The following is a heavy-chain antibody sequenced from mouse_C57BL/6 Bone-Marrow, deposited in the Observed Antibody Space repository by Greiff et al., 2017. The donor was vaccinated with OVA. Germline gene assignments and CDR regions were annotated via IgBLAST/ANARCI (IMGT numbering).Heavy chain of an antibody. D-gene: IGHD2-3*01. Sequence: QVQLQQSGPGLVAPSQSLSITCTVSGFSLTSYAISWVRQPPGKGLEWLGVIWTGGGTNYNSALKSRLSISKDNSKSQVFLKMNSLQTDDTARYYCARAPIYDGYYLDYWGQGTTLTVSS. J-gene: IGHJ2*01. CDR1: GFSLTSYA. CDR2: IWTGGGT. V-gene: IGHV2-9-1*01. CDR3: ARAPIYDGYYLDY.